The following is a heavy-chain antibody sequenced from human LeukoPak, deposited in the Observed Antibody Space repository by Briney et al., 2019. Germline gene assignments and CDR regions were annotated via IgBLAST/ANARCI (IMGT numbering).Heavy chain of an antibody. CDR1: GGTFSIYA. J-gene: IGHJ3*02. Sequence: ASVKVSCKASGGTFSIYAISWVRQAPGQGLEWMGGIIPIFGTANYAQKFQGRVTITADESTSTAYMELSSLRSEDTAVYYCARGGELRDAFDIWGQGTMVTVSS. CDR3: ARGGELRDAFDI. D-gene: IGHD1-7*01. V-gene: IGHV1-69*13. CDR2: IIPIFGTA.